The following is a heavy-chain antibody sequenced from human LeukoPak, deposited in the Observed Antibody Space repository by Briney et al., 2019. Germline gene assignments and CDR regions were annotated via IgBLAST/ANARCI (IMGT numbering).Heavy chain of an antibody. CDR3: ARDRPTVTWLFDY. CDR1: GGTFSSYA. J-gene: IGHJ4*02. D-gene: IGHD4-17*01. CDR2: IIPIFGTA. Sequence: ASVKVSCKASGGTFSSYAISWVRQAPGQGLEWMGRIIPIFGTANYAQKLQGRVTMTTDTSTSTAYMELRSLRSDDTAVYYCARDRPTVTWLFDYWGQGTLVTVSS. V-gene: IGHV1-69*05.